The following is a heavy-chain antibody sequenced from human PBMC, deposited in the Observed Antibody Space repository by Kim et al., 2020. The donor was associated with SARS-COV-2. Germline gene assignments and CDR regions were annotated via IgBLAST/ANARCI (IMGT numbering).Heavy chain of an antibody. Sequence: PSLKRRVTISVGTYKNQFSLKLSSVTAADTAVYYCARVGTTDYYYYYMDVWGKGTTVTVSS. D-gene: IGHD1-7*01. CDR3: ARVGTTDYYYYYMDV. J-gene: IGHJ6*03. V-gene: IGHV4-59*01.